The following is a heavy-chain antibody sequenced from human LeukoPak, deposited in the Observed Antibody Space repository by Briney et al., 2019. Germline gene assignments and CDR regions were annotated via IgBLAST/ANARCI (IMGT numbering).Heavy chain of an antibody. Sequence: GGSLRLSCAASGFTFSTSAMSWVRQAPGKGLEWVSGISGSGGSTYYAGSVKGRFTISRDNSKNTLYLQMTSLRAEDTAVYYCAKDQVWIVVGSFDYWGQGTLVTVSS. CDR3: AKDQVWIVVGSFDY. CDR2: ISGSGGST. CDR1: GFTFSTSA. D-gene: IGHD3-22*01. J-gene: IGHJ4*02. V-gene: IGHV3-23*01.